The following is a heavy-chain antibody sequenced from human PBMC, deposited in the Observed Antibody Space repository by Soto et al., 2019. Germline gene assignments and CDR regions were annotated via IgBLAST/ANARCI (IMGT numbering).Heavy chain of an antibody. CDR1: GGSISSGGYY. V-gene: IGHV4-31*03. Sequence: PSETLSLTCTVSGGSISSGGYYWSWIRQHPGKGLEWIGYIYYSGSTYYNPSLKSRVTISVDTSKNQFSLKLSSVTAADTAVYYCARDTKYQPFYYYYFGMDVWGQRTTVTVSS. D-gene: IGHD2-2*01. CDR3: ARDTKYQPFYYYYFGMDV. CDR2: IYYSGST. J-gene: IGHJ6*02.